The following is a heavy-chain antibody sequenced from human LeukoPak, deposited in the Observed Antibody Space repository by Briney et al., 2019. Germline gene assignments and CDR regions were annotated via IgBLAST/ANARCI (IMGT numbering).Heavy chain of an antibody. CDR1: GGSISDGGFY. Sequence: NPSETLSLTCTVSGGSISDGGFYWSWIRQHPEKGLEWIGYIYYSGSTYYNPTLESRVTMSVDTSMKQFSLKLKSVTAADTAVYYCARDGGCTGAICYGRIGNFFDPWGQGILVTVSS. J-gene: IGHJ5*02. CDR2: IYYSGST. CDR3: ARDGGCTGAICYGRIGNFFDP. D-gene: IGHD2-2*01. V-gene: IGHV4-31*03.